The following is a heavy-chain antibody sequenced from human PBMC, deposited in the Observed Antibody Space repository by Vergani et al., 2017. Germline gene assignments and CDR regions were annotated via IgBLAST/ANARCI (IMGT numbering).Heavy chain of an antibody. J-gene: IGHJ6*03. Sequence: QVQLVESGGGEVQPGRSLRLSCSAAGFPFSDYSVHWVRQAPGKGLEWVSVISYDGNKKNDADSVKGRFTISRDNSKNTLYLEMNALRAEDTAVYYCARDFLTGVTTLDYYYMGVWGKGTTVTVSS. CDR3: ARDFLTGVTTLDYYYMGV. D-gene: IGHD1-1*01. V-gene: IGHV3-30*03. CDR2: ISYDGNKK. CDR1: GFPFSDYS.